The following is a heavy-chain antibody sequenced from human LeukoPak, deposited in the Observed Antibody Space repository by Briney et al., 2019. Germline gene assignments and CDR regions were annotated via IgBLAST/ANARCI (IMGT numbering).Heavy chain of an antibody. V-gene: IGHV1-69*04. J-gene: IGHJ4*02. CDR3: ARAVVPAAKLRGYSNGHSQSYFDY. CDR2: IIPIFGIA. D-gene: IGHD2-2*01. Sequence: SVKVSCKASGGTFSSYAISWVRQAPGQGLEWMGRIIPIFGIANYAQKFQGRVTITADKSTSTAYMELSSLRSEDTAVYYCARAVVPAAKLRGYSNGHSQSYFDYWGQGTLVTVSS. CDR1: GGTFSSYA.